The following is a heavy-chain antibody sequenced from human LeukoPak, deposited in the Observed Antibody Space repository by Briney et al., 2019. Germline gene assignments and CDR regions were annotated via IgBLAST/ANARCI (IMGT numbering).Heavy chain of an antibody. CDR3: ARGRSSGYYLPDDY. CDR2: MNPSSGDT. Sequence: ASVKVSCKASGYTFTSYDINWVRQATGQGLEWMGWMNPSSGDTGYAQKFQGRVTMTRNTSISTAYMELSSLRSEDTAVYYCARGRSSGYYLPDDYWGQGTLVTVSS. D-gene: IGHD3-22*01. J-gene: IGHJ4*02. CDR1: GYTFTSYD. V-gene: IGHV1-8*01.